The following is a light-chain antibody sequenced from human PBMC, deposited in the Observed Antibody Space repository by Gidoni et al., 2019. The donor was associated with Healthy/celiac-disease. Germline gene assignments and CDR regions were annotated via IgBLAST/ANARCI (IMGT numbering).Light chain of an antibody. J-gene: IGLJ2*01. Sequence: QSVLTQPPSASGTPAQRATISCSGSSPNIGSNTVNWYQQLPGTAPKLLIYSNNQRPSGVPDRFSGSKSGTSASLAISGLQSEDEADYYCAAWDDSLNGSVVFGGGTKLTVL. CDR2: SNN. CDR3: AAWDDSLNGSVV. CDR1: SPNIGSNT. V-gene: IGLV1-44*01.